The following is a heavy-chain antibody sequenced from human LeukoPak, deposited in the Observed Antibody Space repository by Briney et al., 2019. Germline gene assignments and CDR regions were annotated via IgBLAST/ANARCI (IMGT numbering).Heavy chain of an antibody. V-gene: IGHV4-61*02. J-gene: IGHJ4*02. Sequence: SETLSLTCTVSGGSVTSGNYYWNRIRQPAGKGLEWIGRIYTNGGASYNPSLKSRVTISIDASKNQFSLKLSSVTAADTAVYYCAREPPGYWGQGILVTVSS. CDR1: GGSVTSGNYY. CDR2: IYTNGGA. CDR3: AREPPGY.